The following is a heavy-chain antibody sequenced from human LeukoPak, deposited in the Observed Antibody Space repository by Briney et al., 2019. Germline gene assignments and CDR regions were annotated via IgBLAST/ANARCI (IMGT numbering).Heavy chain of an antibody. V-gene: IGHV4-61*02. CDR2: IYTSGST. D-gene: IGHD6-6*01. CDR1: GGSMSSGSYY. J-gene: IGHJ5*02. Sequence: SETLSLICTVSGGSMSSGSYYWSWIRQPAGKGLEWIGRIYTSGSTNYNPSLKSRVTISVDTSKNQFSLKLSSVTAADTALYYCARAGLAARRHNWFDPWGQGTLVTVSS. CDR3: ARAGLAARRHNWFDP.